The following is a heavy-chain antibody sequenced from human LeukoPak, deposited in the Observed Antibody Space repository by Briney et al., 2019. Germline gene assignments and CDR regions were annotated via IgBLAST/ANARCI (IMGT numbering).Heavy chain of an antibody. Sequence: GRSLRLSCAASGFSFSNYGMHWVRQAPGKGLEWVSSISRSSSYIFYAESVKGRFTVSRDNAKNSLYLQMNSLRAEDTAVYYCARESATGRTRGDGFFDHWGQGTLVTVSS. CDR2: ISRSSSYI. J-gene: IGHJ4*02. CDR1: GFSFSNYG. CDR3: ARESATGRTRGDGFFDH. D-gene: IGHD6-13*01. V-gene: IGHV3-21*06.